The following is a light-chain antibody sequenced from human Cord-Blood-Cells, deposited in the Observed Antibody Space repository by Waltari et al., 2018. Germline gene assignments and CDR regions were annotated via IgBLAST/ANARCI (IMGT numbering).Light chain of an antibody. CDR2: WAS. J-gene: IGKJ3*01. CDR3: QQYYSTPFT. V-gene: IGKV4-1*01. CDR1: QSVLYRSNNKNY. Sequence: DIVMTQSPESLAVSLGARATINCKSSQSVLYRSNNKNYLAGYQQKPGQPPNMLIYWASTRESGVPDRFSGSGSGTDFPLTISSLQAEDVAVYYCQQYYSTPFTFGPGTKVDIK.